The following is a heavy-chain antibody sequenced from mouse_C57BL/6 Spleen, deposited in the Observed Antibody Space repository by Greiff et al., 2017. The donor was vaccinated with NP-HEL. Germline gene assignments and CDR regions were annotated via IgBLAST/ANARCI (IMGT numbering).Heavy chain of an antibody. CDR3: ASEGQGPDGTWFAY. Sequence: VKLQESGPGLVAPSQSLSITCTVSGFSLTSYGVDWVRQSPGKGLEWLGVIWGVGSTNYNSALKSRLSISKDNSKSQVFLKMNSLQTDDTAMYYCASEGQGPDGTWFAYWGQGTLVTVSA. CDR1: GFSLTSYG. V-gene: IGHV2-6*01. J-gene: IGHJ3*01. D-gene: IGHD3-3*01. CDR2: IWGVGST.